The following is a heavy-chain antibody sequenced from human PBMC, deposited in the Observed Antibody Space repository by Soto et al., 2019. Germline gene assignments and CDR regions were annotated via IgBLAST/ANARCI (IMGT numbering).Heavy chain of an antibody. D-gene: IGHD4-17*01. CDR1: GGSISSYY. CDR3: ARDGERDYGDYYYYYYMDV. CDR2: IYYSGST. V-gene: IGHV4-59*13. J-gene: IGHJ6*03. Sequence: PSETLSLTCTVSGGSISSYYWSWIRQPPGKGLEWIGYIYYSGSTNYNPSLKSRVTISVGTSKNQFSLKLSSVTAADTAVYYCARDGERDYGDYYYYYYMDVWGKGTTVTVSS.